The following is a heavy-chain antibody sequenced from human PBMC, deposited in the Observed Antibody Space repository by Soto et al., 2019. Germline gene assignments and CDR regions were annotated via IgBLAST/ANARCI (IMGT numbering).Heavy chain of an antibody. D-gene: IGHD5-18*01. Sequence: QVQVEESGGGVVQPGMSLRLSCAASGFIFSNYAVHWVRQAPGKGLEWVAVISHGGSDQYYADSVRGRFTLSRDNSKNTLYLQMNSLGPEDTGVYYCARSGSSFLFRYSFDYWGQGTLVTVSS. CDR2: ISHGGSDQ. J-gene: IGHJ4*02. CDR1: GFIFSNYA. CDR3: ARSGSSFLFRYSFDY. V-gene: IGHV3-30-3*01.